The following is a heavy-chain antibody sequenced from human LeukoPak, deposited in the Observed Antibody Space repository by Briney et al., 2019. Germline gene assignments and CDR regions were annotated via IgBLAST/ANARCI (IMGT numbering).Heavy chain of an antibody. Sequence: SLKIACKGSGYTFNSYWIAWVWQMPGKGLEWMGIIYPGDSDTRYSPSFHGQVTISADKSISTAYLQWSSPKAADTAMYYCGRGTWRPFPFGYWGQGTLVTVSS. CDR1: GYTFNSYW. J-gene: IGHJ4*02. CDR2: IYPGDSDT. CDR3: GRGTWRPFPFGY. D-gene: IGHD3-16*01. V-gene: IGHV5-51*01.